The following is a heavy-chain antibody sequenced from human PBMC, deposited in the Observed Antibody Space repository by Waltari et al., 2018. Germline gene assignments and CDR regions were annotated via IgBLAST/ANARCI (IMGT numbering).Heavy chain of an antibody. V-gene: IGHV3-23*04. J-gene: IGHJ4*02. CDR1: GFTFSSYA. D-gene: IGHD6-13*01. CDR3: AKGVYSSSWYYYFDY. Sequence: EVQLVESGGGLVQPGGSLRLSCSASGFTFSSYAMSWVRQAPGKGLEWVSAITASGGSTYYADPVKGRFTISRDNSKNTLYLQMNSLRAEDTAVYYCAKGVYSSSWYYYFDYWGQGALVTVSS. CDR2: ITASGGST.